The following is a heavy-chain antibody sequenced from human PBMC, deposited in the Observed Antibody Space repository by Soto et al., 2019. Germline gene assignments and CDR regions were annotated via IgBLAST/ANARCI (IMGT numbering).Heavy chain of an antibody. J-gene: IGHJ4*02. Sequence: PGRSLRLSCLPSGITFTNFAMTWVRRAPGRGLECISYISDTSDNTYLEDAVKGRSATSRDTTKSTVYLLMCGLSAEDTALYYCAREVGGSSGNGQYIDYWGQGTQVTVSS. CDR1: GITFTNFA. CDR3: AREVGGSSGNGQYIDY. V-gene: IGHV3-23*01. D-gene: IGHD2-8*01. CDR2: ISDTSDNT.